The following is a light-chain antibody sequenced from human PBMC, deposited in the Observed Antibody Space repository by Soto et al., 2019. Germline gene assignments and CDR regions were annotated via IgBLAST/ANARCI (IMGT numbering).Light chain of an antibody. Sequence: CASNTGAVTSDYYPGWFQQKPGQAPRPLIYSINNKHSWTPARFSGSLLGGKAALTLSGAQPEDEAEYYCVLSCGGVWVFGGGTRLTVL. CDR1: TGAVTSDYY. V-gene: IGLV7-43*01. CDR3: VLSCGGVWV. J-gene: IGLJ3*02. CDR2: SIN.